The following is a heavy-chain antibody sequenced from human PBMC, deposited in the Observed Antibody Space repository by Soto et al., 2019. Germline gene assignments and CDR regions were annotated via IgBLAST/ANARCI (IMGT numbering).Heavy chain of an antibody. D-gene: IGHD1-26*01. CDR1: GFTFSSYG. CDR2: ISYDGSNK. J-gene: IGHJ4*02. Sequence: QVQLVESGGGVVQPGRSLRLSCAASGFTFSSYGMHWVRQAPGKGLEWVAVISYDGSNKYYADSVKGRFTISRDNXKNTLYLQMNSLRAEDTAVYYCAKSGGSYRPLSSDWGQGTLVTVSS. CDR3: AKSGGSYRPLSSD. V-gene: IGHV3-30*18.